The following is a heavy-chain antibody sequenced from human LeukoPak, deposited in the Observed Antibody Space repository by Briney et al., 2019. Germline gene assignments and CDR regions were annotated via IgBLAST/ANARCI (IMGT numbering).Heavy chain of an antibody. D-gene: IGHD3-22*01. CDR1: GGSFSGYY. V-gene: IGHV4-34*01. CDR2: INHSGST. Sequence: SETLSLTCAVYGGSFSGYYWSWIRQPPGKGLEWIGEINHSGSTYYNPSLKSRVTISVDRSKNQFSLKLSSVTAADTAVYYCARVRGFFDYWGQGTLVTVSS. J-gene: IGHJ4*02. CDR3: ARVRGFFDY.